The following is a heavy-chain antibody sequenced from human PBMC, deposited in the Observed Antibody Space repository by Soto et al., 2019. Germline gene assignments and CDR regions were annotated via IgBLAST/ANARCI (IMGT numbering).Heavy chain of an antibody. CDR3: ARAVRYCSGGSCYQGTYYYGMDV. Sequence: ASVKVSGKASGGSFSSYAISWVRQAPGQGLEWMGGIIPIFGTANYAQKFQGRVTITADESTSTAYMELSSLRSEDTAVYYCARAVRYCSGGSCYQGTYYYGMDVWGQGTTVTVSS. CDR2: IIPIFGTA. CDR1: GGSFSSYA. V-gene: IGHV1-69*13. D-gene: IGHD2-15*01. J-gene: IGHJ6*02.